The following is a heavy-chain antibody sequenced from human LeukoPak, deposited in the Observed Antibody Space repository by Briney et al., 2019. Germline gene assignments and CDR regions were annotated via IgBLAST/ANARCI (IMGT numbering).Heavy chain of an antibody. V-gene: IGHV3-11*06. CDR2: ISSSSSYT. D-gene: IGHD6-19*01. Sequence: PGRSLRLSCAASGFTFSDYYMSWIRQAPGKGLEWVSYISSSSSYTNYADSVKGRFTISRDNAKNSLYLQMNSLRAEDTAVYYCARALYSSGSYYFDYWGQGTLVTVSS. CDR1: GFTFSDYY. J-gene: IGHJ4*02. CDR3: ARALYSSGSYYFDY.